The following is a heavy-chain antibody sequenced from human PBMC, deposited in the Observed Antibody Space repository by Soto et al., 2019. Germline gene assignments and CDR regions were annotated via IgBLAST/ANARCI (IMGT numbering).Heavy chain of an antibody. Sequence: QVQLQESGPGLVKPSQTLSLTCTVSGGSISSGGYYWSWIRQHPGKGLEWIGYIYYSGSTYYNPSLKSRVTISVDTSKKQFSLKLSSVTAADTAVYYCARHTYSGYGLDAFDIWGQGTMVTVSS. V-gene: IGHV4-31*03. J-gene: IGHJ3*02. CDR3: ARHTYSGYGLDAFDI. CDR2: IYYSGST. D-gene: IGHD5-12*01. CDR1: GGSISSGGYY.